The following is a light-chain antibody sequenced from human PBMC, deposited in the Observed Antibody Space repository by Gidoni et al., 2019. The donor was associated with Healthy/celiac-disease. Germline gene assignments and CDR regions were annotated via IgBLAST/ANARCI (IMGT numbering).Light chain of an antibody. CDR1: QSVSSSY. V-gene: IGKV3-20*01. CDR3: QQYGSSPRRT. J-gene: IGKJ2*01. CDR2: GAS. Sequence: ELVLTQSPRTLSLSPGERATLSCRASQSVSSSYLAWYQQKPGQAPRLLIYGASSRATGIPDRFSGSGSGTDFTLTISRLEPEDFAVDYCQQYGSSPRRTFGQGTKLEIK.